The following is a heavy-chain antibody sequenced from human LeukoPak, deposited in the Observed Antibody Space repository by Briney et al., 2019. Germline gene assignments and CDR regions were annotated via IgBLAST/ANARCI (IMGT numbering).Heavy chain of an antibody. V-gene: IGHV1-2*02. D-gene: IGHD3-10*01. CDR2: INPNSGGT. J-gene: IGHJ6*02. CDR1: GYTFTGYY. Sequence: ASVKVSFKASGYTFTGYYMHWVRQAPGQGLEWMGWINPNSGGTNYAQKFQGRVTMTRDTSISTAYMELSRLRSDDTAVYYCASRVLLWFGELYYYYYGMDVWGQGTTVTVSS. CDR3: ASRVLLWFGELYYYYYGMDV.